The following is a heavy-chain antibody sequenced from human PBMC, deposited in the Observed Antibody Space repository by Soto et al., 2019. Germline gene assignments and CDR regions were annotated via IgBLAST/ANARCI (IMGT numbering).Heavy chain of an antibody. Sequence: QVQLQESGPGLVKPSQTLSLTCTVSGGSISSGGYYWSWIRQHPGKGLEWIGYIYYSGSTYYNPSLMSRVTISVDTSKNQFSLKLSSVTAADTAVYYCARGINYYDSSGYRVGDAFDIWGQGTMVTVSS. J-gene: IGHJ3*02. V-gene: IGHV4-31*03. CDR3: ARGINYYDSSGYRVGDAFDI. CDR2: IYYSGST. D-gene: IGHD3-22*01. CDR1: GGSISSGGYY.